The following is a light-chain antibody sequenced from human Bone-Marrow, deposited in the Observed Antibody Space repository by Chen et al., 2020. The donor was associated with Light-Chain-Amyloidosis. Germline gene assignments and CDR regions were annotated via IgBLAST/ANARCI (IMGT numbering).Light chain of an antibody. Sequence: QSALTQPASVSGSPGQSITISCTGSRSDVGGYNFVSWYQQLPGKAPKLLIYDVTNRPSGVSYRFSGSKSGNTASRTVSVLQAEDEADYYCSSYTVSSTWVFGGGTKLTVL. J-gene: IGLJ3*02. CDR3: SSYTVSSTWV. CDR1: RSDVGGYNF. CDR2: DVT. V-gene: IGLV2-14*03.